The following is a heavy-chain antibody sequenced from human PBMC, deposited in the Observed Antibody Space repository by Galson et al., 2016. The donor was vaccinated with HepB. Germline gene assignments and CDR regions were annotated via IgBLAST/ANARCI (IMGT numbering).Heavy chain of an antibody. Sequence: SETLSLTCAVSGDSISIYYWSWIRQPPGKALEWMGFIYSSGTTIYNPSLQSRVAMSLDTSKSQFSLKLTSVTAADTAVYYCARDYTGFDYWGQGILVTVSS. CDR3: ARDYTGFDY. CDR1: GDSISIYY. D-gene: IGHD1-1*01. CDR2: IYSSGTT. V-gene: IGHV4-59*01. J-gene: IGHJ4*02.